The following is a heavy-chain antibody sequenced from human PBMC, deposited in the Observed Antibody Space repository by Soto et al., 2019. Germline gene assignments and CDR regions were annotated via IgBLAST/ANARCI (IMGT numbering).Heavy chain of an antibody. D-gene: IGHD1-26*01. CDR3: AKARVRIVGANSFDY. CDR2: ISDDGDKR. V-gene: IGHV3-30*18. CDR1: GFTFSNYG. J-gene: IGHJ4*02. Sequence: GGSLRLSCVGSGFTFSNYGMHWVRQPPGKGLEWVALISDDGDKRYYADSVRGRLIISRDNSKDTLYLQMNSLGPDDTAVYFCAKARVRIVGANSFDYWGQGTPVNVSS.